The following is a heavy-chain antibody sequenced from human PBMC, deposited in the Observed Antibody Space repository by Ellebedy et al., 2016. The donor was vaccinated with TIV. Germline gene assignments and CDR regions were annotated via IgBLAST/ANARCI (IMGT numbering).Heavy chain of an antibody. CDR1: GGSISSSSYY. D-gene: IGHD4-23*01. CDR3: ARDEGYGGNSFDY. J-gene: IGHJ4*02. Sequence: SETLSLTXTVSGGSISSSSYYWGWIRQPPGKGLEWIGSIYYSGSTYYNPSLKSRVTISVDTSKNQFSLKLSSVTAADTAVYYCARDEGYGGNSFDYWGQGTLVTVSS. V-gene: IGHV4-39*07. CDR2: IYYSGST.